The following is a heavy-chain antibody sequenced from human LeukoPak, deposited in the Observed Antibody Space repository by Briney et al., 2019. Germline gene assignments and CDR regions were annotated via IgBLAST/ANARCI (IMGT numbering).Heavy chain of an antibody. CDR2: IDSGGRT. CDR1: GFTVSRSF. J-gene: IGHJ4*02. D-gene: IGHD5-12*01. CDR3: AREVGGYTDKQGYSDH. Sequence: GGSLRLSCAASGFTVSRSFMSWVRQAPGKGLEWVSLIDSGGRTFYADSVKDRFSISRDNSKNTVSLQINSLGAEDTAVYYCAREVGGYTDKQGYSDHWGQGTLVTVSS. V-gene: IGHV3-66*01.